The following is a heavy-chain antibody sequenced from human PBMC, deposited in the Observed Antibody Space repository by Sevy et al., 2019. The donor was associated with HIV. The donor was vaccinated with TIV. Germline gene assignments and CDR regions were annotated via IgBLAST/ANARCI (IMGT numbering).Heavy chain of an antibody. Sequence: GGSLRLSCAASGFTFSTSGMHWVRQAPGRGLEWVAVISYDGTSQNYADSVKGRFIISRDNSKNTLSLQMNSLRAEDTAVYYCARDDHWAFDYWGQGALVTVSS. CDR3: ARDDHWAFDY. D-gene: IGHD7-27*01. V-gene: IGHV3-30*03. CDR2: ISYDGTSQ. CDR1: GFTFSTSG. J-gene: IGHJ4*02.